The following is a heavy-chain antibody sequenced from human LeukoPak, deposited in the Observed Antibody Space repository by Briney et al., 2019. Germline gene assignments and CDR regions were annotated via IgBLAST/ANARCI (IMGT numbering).Heavy chain of an antibody. V-gene: IGHV3-11*01. J-gene: IGHJ2*01. D-gene: IGHD2-2*01. CDR1: GFTFSNSA. Sequence: PGGSLRLSCAASGFTFSNSAMSWVRQAPGKGLEWVSHISSSGSTIYYADSVKGRFTISGDNAKNSLYLQMNSLRAEDTAVYYCARDRVPAATHWYFDLWGRGTLVTVSS. CDR3: ARDRVPAATHWYFDL. CDR2: ISSSGSTI.